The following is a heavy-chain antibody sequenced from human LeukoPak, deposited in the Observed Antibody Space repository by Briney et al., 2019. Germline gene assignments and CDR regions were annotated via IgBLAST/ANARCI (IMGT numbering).Heavy chain of an antibody. CDR3: ARREGQFDP. V-gene: IGHV4-39*01. Sequence: PSETLSLTCTVSGGSVSSTSYHWAWIRQPPGKGLEWIGNIYYSGNTYYNPSPKSRVTISVDTSKNQFSLKLSSVTAADTAVYYCARREGQFDPWGQGTLVTVSS. D-gene: IGHD1-26*01. CDR2: IYYSGNT. CDR1: GGSVSSTSYH. J-gene: IGHJ5*02.